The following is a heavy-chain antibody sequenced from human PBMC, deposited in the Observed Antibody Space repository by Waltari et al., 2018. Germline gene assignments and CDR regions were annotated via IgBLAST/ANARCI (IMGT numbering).Heavy chain of an antibody. CDR2: VDPEDGET. D-gene: IGHD6-6*01. CDR1: GYTLTELS. Sequence: QVQLVQSGAEVKKPGASVKVSCKVSGYTLTELSMHWVRQAPGKGLEWMGGVDPEDGETIYAQKCQGRVTMTEDTSTDTAYMELSSLRSEDTAVYYCATDPYIAARSGWYFDLWGRGTLVTVSS. V-gene: IGHV1-24*01. CDR3: ATDPYIAARSGWYFDL. J-gene: IGHJ2*01.